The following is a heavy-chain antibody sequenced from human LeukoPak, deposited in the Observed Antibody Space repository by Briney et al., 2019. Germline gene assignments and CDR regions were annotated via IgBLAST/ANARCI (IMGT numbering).Heavy chain of an antibody. CDR1: GFTFRNYA. Sequence: GGSLRLSCAASGFTFRNYAMHWVRQAPGKGLEWVAVISYDGSDKYYVDSVKGRFTISRDNSRNTLYLQMNSLSADDTAVYYCAKDLGGTSFSNWFDPWGQGTLVTVSS. CDR2: ISYDGSDK. CDR3: AKDLGGTSFSNWFDP. V-gene: IGHV3-33*06. D-gene: IGHD2-15*01. J-gene: IGHJ5*02.